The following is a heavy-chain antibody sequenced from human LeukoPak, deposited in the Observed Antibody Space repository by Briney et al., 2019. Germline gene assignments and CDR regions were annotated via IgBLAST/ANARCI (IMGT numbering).Heavy chain of an antibody. CDR3: ARGVVVVPAARWFDP. Sequence: GGXXRLSCAASGFTFSSYSMNWVRQAPGKGLEWVSCISSSSSYIYYADSVKGGFTISRDKAKKSLYMQMNSLRAEDTAVYYCARGVVVVPAARWFDPWGQGTLVTVSS. CDR1: GFTFSSYS. D-gene: IGHD2-2*01. J-gene: IGHJ5*02. V-gene: IGHV3-21*01. CDR2: ISSSSSYI.